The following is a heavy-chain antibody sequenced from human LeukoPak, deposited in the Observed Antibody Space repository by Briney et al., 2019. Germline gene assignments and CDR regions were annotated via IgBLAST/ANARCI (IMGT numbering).Heavy chain of an antibody. D-gene: IGHD3-10*01. J-gene: IGHJ4*02. CDR3: ARDYGSGTIDY. CDR1: GYTFTSYG. V-gene: IGHV1-18*01. Sequence: ASVKVSCKASGYTFTSYGISWVRQAPGQGLEWMGWISAYNGNTNYAQKLQGRVTMTTDTSTSTDYMELRSLRSDDTAVYYCARDYGSGTIDYWGQGTLVTVSS. CDR2: ISAYNGNT.